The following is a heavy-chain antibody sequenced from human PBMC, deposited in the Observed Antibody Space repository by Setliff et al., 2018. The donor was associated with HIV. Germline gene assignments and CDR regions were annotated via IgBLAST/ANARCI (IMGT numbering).Heavy chain of an antibody. CDR2: IYQSGSI. Sequence: SETLSLTCAASGYSINSGFSRAWIRQPPGQGPQWIGSIYQSGSIYYNPSLQSRVTISVASSKNQFSLNLFSVTAADTAVYYCARPRRVRSRAWYWFDIWGQGTLVTVSS. V-gene: IGHV4-38-2*01. CDR1: GYSINSGFS. J-gene: IGHJ5*02. D-gene: IGHD6-19*01. CDR3: ARPRRVRSRAWYWFDI.